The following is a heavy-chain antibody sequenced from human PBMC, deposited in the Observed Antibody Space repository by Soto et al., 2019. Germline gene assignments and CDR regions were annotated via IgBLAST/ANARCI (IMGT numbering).Heavy chain of an antibody. CDR1: GYTFTTYA. CDR3: ARDRSKGGQWLVLFFDY. J-gene: IGHJ4*02. Sequence: WASVKVSCKASGYTFTTYAMHWVRQAPGQSLEWMGWINAGNGDTKYSQNFQGRVTITRDTSASTAYMELSSLRSEDTAVYYCARDRSKGGQWLVLFFDYWGQGTLVTVSS. CDR2: INAGNGDT. V-gene: IGHV1-3*01. D-gene: IGHD6-19*01.